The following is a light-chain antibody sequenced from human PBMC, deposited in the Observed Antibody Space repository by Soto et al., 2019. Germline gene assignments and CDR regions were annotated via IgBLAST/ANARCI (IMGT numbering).Light chain of an antibody. Sequence: QSALTQPASVSGSPGHSITISCTGTSSDIGGHNAVSWYQQYSGEAPRLLIYDVTSRAAGVSNRFSASKSGNTASLTISGLQAEDEADYDCSSCVAGGAYVCGPGTRSPS. J-gene: IGLJ1*01. CDR2: DVT. CDR1: SSDIGGHNA. V-gene: IGLV2-14*01. CDR3: SSCVAGGAYV.